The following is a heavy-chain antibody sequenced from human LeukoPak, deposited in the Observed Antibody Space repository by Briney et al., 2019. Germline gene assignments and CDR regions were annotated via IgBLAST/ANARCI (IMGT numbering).Heavy chain of an antibody. V-gene: IGHV4-39*07. D-gene: IGHD3-3*01. CDR2: IYYSGST. CDR1: GGSISSSSYY. Sequence: KASETLSLTCTVSGGSISSSSYYWGWIRQPPGKGLEWIGSIYYSGSTYYNPSLKSRVTISVDTSKNQFSLKLSSVTAADTAVYYCASGGGLYYDFWSGYSLFDYWGQGTLVTVSS. CDR3: ASGGGLYYDFWSGYSLFDY. J-gene: IGHJ4*02.